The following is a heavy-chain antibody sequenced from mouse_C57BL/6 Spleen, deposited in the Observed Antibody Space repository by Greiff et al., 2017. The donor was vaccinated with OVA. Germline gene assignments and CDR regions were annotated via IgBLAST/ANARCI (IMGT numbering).Heavy chain of an antibody. Sequence: EVHLVESGGGLVKPGGSLKLSCAASGFTFSDYGMHWVRQAPEKGLEWVAYISSGSSTIYYADTVKGRFTISRDNAKNTLFLQMTSLRSEDTAMYYCARGGGKNYAMDYWGQGTSVTVSS. V-gene: IGHV5-17*01. D-gene: IGHD2-1*01. CDR3: ARGGGKNYAMDY. CDR2: ISSGSSTI. J-gene: IGHJ4*01. CDR1: GFTFSDYG.